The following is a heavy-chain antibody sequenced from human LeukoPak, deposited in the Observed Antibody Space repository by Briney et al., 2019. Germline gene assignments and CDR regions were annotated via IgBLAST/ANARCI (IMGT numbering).Heavy chain of an antibody. CDR2: ISSSSNTI. CDR1: GFTFSSYS. D-gene: IGHD6-6*01. Sequence: GGSLRLSCAASGFTFSSYSMNWVRQAPGKGLEWVSYISSSSNTIYYADSVKGRFTISRDNAKNSLYLQMNSLRAEDTAVYYCARARIAASNWFDPWGQGTLVTVSS. CDR3: ARARIAASNWFDP. J-gene: IGHJ5*02. V-gene: IGHV3-48*04.